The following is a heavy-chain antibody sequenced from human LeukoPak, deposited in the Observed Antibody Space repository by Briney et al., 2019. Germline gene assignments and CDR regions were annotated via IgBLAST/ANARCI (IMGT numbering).Heavy chain of an antibody. CDR2: SRDKGNSYTT. D-gene: IGHD1-26*01. CDR3: ARARYSANDYSDY. V-gene: IGHV3-72*01. CDR1: GFTFSDHY. J-gene: IGHJ4*02. Sequence: GGSLRLSCAASGFTFSDHYIDWVRQAPGKGLEWVGRSRDKGNSYTTAYAASVRGRFTISRDDSKNSLYLQMSSLKTEDTALYYCARARYSANDYSDYWGQGTLVTVSS.